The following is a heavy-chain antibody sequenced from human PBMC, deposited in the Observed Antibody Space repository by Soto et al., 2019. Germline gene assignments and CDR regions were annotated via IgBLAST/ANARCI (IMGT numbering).Heavy chain of an antibody. Sequence: GGSLRLSCAASGFTSSNYAMSWVRQAPGKGLEWVSYISSSGSTIYYADSVKGRFTISRDNAKNSLYLQMNSLRAEDTAVYYCARGPFGDYDTSWFDPWGQGTLVTVSS. V-gene: IGHV3-11*04. CDR1: GFTSSNYA. D-gene: IGHD4-17*01. CDR2: ISSSGSTI. CDR3: ARGPFGDYDTSWFDP. J-gene: IGHJ5*02.